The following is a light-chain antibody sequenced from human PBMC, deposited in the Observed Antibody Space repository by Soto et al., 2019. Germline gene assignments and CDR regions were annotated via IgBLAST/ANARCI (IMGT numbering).Light chain of an antibody. CDR1: TGAVTSGYY. CDR3: LLYYGGAV. J-gene: IGLJ2*01. Sequence: QAVVTQEPSLTVSPGGTVTLTCASSTGAVTSGYYPNWFQQKPGQAPRAPIYSTSNKHSWTPARFSGSLLGGKAALTLSGVQPEDEAEYYCLLYYGGAVFGGGTKLTVL. CDR2: STS. V-gene: IGLV7-43*01.